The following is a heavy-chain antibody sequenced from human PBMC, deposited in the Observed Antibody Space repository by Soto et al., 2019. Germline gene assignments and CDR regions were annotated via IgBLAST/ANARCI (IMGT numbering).Heavy chain of an antibody. CDR2: IYYSGST. Sequence: SETLSLTCTVSGGSISSGGYYWSWIRQHPGKGLEWIGYIYYSGSTYYNPSLKSRVTISVDTSKNQFSLKLSSVTAADTAVYYCAKDPRGYCSSTSCSVAVDYWGQGTLVTVSS. V-gene: IGHV4-31*03. D-gene: IGHD2-2*01. CDR3: AKDPRGYCSSTSCSVAVDY. CDR1: GGSISSGGYY. J-gene: IGHJ4*02.